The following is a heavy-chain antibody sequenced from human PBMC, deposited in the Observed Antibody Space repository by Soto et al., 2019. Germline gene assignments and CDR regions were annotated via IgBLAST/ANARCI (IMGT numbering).Heavy chain of an antibody. CDR1: GDYA. J-gene: IGHJ5*02. CDR2: IYNSGIT. D-gene: IGHD3-3*01. CDR3: ARGVTVFGLVSRFWFDP. V-gene: IGHV4-30-4*08. Sequence: GDYAMSWFRQCPGKGLEWIGHIYNSGITYYNPSLKSRVVISIDTSRNQFSLRLNSLTAADRAVYFCARGVTVFGLVSRFWFDPWGQGTVVTVSS.